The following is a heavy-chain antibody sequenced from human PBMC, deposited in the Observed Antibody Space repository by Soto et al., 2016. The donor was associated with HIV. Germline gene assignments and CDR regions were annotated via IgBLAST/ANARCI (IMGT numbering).Heavy chain of an antibody. CDR2: FDPEDDET. D-gene: IGHD2-2*03. V-gene: IGHV1-24*01. CDR3: ATPSLVDIVVVPAAKHGWGGGPRDAFDI. J-gene: IGHJ3*02. Sequence: QVQLVQSGAEVKKPGASVKVSCKVSGYTLSELSMHWVRQAPGEGLERMGNFDPEDDETIYAQKFQGRVTMTEDTSTDTAYMELSSLRSEDTAVYYCATPSLVDIVVVPAAKHGWGGGPRDAFDIWGQGTMVTVSS. CDR1: GYTLSELS.